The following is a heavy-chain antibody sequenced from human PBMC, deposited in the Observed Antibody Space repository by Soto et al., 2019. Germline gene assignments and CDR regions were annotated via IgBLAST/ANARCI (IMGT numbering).Heavy chain of an antibody. CDR2: INHSGST. D-gene: IGHD3-22*01. CDR3: AGLGSYYYDSSGT. J-gene: IGHJ5*02. CDR1: GGSFSGYY. V-gene: IGHV4-34*01. Sequence: SETLSLTCAVYGGSFSGYYWSWIRQPPGKGLEWIGEINHSGSTNYNPPLKSRVTISVDTSKNQFSLKLSSVTAADTAVYYCAGLGSYYYDSSGTWGQGTLVTVS.